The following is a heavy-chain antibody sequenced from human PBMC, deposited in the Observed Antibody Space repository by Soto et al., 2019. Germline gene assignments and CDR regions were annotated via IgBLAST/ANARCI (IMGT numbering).Heavy chain of an antibody. Sequence: ASETLSLTCIVSSGSVSISGYYWSWIRQPPGKALEWIGYIYDSESTYYNPSLKSRVTISVERSKSQFSLRLSSVTAADTAVYYCARERRYCSGGTCSDGLDVWGQGTTVTVSS. V-gene: IGHV4-30-2*01. CDR2: IYDSEST. CDR3: ARERRYCSGGTCSDGLDV. D-gene: IGHD2-15*01. J-gene: IGHJ6*02. CDR1: SGSVSISGYY.